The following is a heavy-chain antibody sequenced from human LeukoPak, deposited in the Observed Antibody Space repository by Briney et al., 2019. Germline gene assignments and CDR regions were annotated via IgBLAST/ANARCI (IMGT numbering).Heavy chain of an antibody. CDR2: INHSGST. CDR1: GGSFSGYY. D-gene: IGHD3-22*01. V-gene: IGHV4-34*01. J-gene: IGHJ3*02. Sequence: SETLSLTCAVYGGSFSGYYWSWIRQPPGKGLEWIGEINHSGSTNYNPSLKSRVTISVDTSKNQFSLKLSSVTAADTAVYYCARVSITMIVVGDPDIWGQGTMVTVSS. CDR3: ARVSITMIVVGDPDI.